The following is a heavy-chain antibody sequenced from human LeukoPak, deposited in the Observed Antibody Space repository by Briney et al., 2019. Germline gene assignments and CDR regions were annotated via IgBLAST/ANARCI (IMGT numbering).Heavy chain of an antibody. Sequence: GGSLRLSCAASGFTFRSYAMSWVRQAPGKGLEWVAYISSSSSTIYYADSVKGRFTISRDNAKNSLYLQMNSLRDEDTAVYYCAIFGSSSSRGIDYWGQGTLVTVSS. CDR3: AIFGSSSSRGIDY. J-gene: IGHJ4*02. V-gene: IGHV3-48*02. CDR1: GFTFRSYA. D-gene: IGHD6-6*01. CDR2: ISSSSSTI.